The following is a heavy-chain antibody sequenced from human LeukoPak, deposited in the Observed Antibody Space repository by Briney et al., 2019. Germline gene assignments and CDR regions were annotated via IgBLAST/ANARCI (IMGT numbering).Heavy chain of an antibody. CDR3: ATVMPWKWQTMTTFGGIKY. D-gene: IGHD3-16*01. Sequence: GSSLKFSCKASEYTFDIYWIAWVRQMRGKGLEWMGIIYPGDSDTRYSQSFQGQVTISADQSINTAYLQWISLKASDSAIYYCATVMPWKWQTMTTFGGIKYWGQGTLVTVSS. J-gene: IGHJ4*02. CDR1: EYTFDIYW. V-gene: IGHV5-51*01. CDR2: IYPGDSDT.